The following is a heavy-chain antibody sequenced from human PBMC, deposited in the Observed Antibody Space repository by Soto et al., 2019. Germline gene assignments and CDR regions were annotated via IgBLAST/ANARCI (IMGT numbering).Heavy chain of an antibody. CDR3: ARGTSGYSPPYSYGMDI. CDR2: IWYDGSNK. CDR1: GLTLSSYG. Sequence: GGSMRLSSAASGLTLSSYGMHWARKATGKGLEWVAVIWYDGSNKYYADSVKGRFTISRDNSKNTLYLQMNSLTAEDIAVYYCARGTSGYSPPYSYGMDIWGQGTTVTVSS. J-gene: IGHJ6*02. V-gene: IGHV3-33*01. D-gene: IGHD3-22*01.